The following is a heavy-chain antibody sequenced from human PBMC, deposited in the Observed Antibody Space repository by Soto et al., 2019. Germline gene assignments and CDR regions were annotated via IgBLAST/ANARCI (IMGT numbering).Heavy chain of an antibody. CDR1: GGSISSGDYY. CDR2: IYYSGST. D-gene: IGHD5-18*01. V-gene: IGHV4-30-4*01. Sequence: SETLSLTCTVSGGSISSGDYYWSWIRQPPGKGLEWIGYIYYSGSTYYNPSLKSRVTISVDTSKNQFSLKLSSVTAADTAVYYCAREGRIQLRGMDVWGQGTTVTVSS. CDR3: AREGRIQLRGMDV. J-gene: IGHJ6*02.